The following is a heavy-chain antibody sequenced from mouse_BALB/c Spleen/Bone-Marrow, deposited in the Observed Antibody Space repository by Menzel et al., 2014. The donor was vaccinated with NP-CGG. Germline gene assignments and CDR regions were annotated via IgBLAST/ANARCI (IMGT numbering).Heavy chain of an antibody. J-gene: IGHJ3*01. CDR1: EYEFPSHD. Sequence: EVELVESGGGLVQPEGSLQLSCESNEYEFPSHDMSWFRKAPETRLGVVAGINSEGGSTYYPDTMERRFIISRGNAKKTLYLQMSSLRSEDTAFYYCARHGDYYGSSRGAYWGQGTLVTVSA. D-gene: IGHD1-1*01. CDR2: INSEGGST. V-gene: IGHV5-2*01. CDR3: ARHGDYYGSSRGAY.